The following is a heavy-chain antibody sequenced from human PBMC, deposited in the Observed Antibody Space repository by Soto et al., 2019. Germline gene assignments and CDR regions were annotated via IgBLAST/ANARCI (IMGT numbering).Heavy chain of an antibody. Sequence: QVQLVQSGAEVKKPGSSVKVSCKASGGTFSSYAISWVRQAPGQGLEWMGGIIPIFGTANYEQKFQGRVTITADESRSTAYMVLSSLRSEDTAVYYCARDFVGVGGGGNNWFDPWGQGTLVTVSS. D-gene: IGHD3-16*01. CDR2: IIPIFGTA. CDR1: GGTFSSYA. CDR3: ARDFVGVGGGGNNWFDP. J-gene: IGHJ5*02. V-gene: IGHV1-69*01.